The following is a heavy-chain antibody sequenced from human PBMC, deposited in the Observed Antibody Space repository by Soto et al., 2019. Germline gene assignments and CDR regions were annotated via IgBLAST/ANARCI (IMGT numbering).Heavy chain of an antibody. CDR2: ISYDGSNK. D-gene: IGHD1-26*01. CDR1: GFTFSSYG. Sequence: QVQLVESGGGVVQPGRSLRLSCAASGFTFSSYGMHWVRQAPGKGLEWVAVISYDGSNKYYADSVKGRFTISRDNSKNTLYLQMNSLRAEDTAVYYCAKVVYSGSYVDYWGQGTLGTVSS. V-gene: IGHV3-30*18. J-gene: IGHJ4*02. CDR3: AKVVYSGSYVDY.